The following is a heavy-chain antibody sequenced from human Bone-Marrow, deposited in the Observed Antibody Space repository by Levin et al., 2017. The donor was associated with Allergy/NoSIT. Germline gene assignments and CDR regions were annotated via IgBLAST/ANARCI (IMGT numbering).Heavy chain of an antibody. V-gene: IGHV5-51*01. J-gene: IGHJ4*02. CDR1: GYLFTDFW. D-gene: IGHD3-10*01. Sequence: GASVKVSCKASGYLFTDFWIGWVRQLPGKGLEWMGIIYPGDSDARYRPSFQGQVSISVDKSINTVYLQWSSLKASDTATYFCARKEAGYGSETIDYWGQGTRVTVSS. CDR3: ARKEAGYGSETIDY. CDR2: IYPGDSDA.